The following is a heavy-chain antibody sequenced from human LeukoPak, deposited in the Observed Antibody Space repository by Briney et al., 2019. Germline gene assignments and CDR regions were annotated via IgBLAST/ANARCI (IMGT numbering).Heavy chain of an antibody. CDR1: GYSFTSYW. V-gene: IGHV5-51*01. CDR3: ARQAQMGDFWSGYQPFDY. CDR2: IYPGDSDT. Sequence: HGESLKISCKGSGYSFTSYWIGWVRQMPGKGLEWMGIIYPGDSDTGYSPSFQGQVTISADKSISTAYLQWSSLKASDTAMYYCARQAQMGDFWSGYQPFDYWGQGTLVTVSS. D-gene: IGHD3-3*01. J-gene: IGHJ4*02.